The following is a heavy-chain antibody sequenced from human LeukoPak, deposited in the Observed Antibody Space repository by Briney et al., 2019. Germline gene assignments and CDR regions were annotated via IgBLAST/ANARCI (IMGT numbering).Heavy chain of an antibody. V-gene: IGHV3-49*03. CDR2: IRSKAYGGTT. D-gene: IGHD3-22*01. CDR3: TTLHYYDSSGSAAFDI. CDR1: GFTFGDYA. J-gene: IGHJ3*02. Sequence: AGGSLRLSCTASGFTFGDYAMSWFRQAPGKGLEWVGFIRSKAYGGTTEYAASVKGRFTISRDDSKNTLYLQMNSLKTEDTAVYYCTTLHYYDSSGSAAFDIWGQGTMVTVSS.